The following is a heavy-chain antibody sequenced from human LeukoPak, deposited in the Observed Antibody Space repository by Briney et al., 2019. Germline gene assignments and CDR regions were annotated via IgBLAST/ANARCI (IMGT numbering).Heavy chain of an antibody. D-gene: IGHD6-19*01. CDR2: IKADGSGK. J-gene: IGHJ4*02. V-gene: IGHV3-7*01. CDR3: ARGLSVAVPGVFDY. Sequence: GGSLRLSCAASGCSFSSYWMNWVRQAPGKGLEWVANIKADGSGKYYVDSVKGRFTISRDNAKNSLYLQMISLRAEDTAVYYCARGLSVAVPGVFDYWGQGTLVTVSS. CDR1: GCSFSSYW.